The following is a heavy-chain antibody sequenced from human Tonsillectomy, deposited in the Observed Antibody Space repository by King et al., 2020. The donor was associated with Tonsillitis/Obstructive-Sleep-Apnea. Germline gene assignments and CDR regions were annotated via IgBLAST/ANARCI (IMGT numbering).Heavy chain of an antibody. V-gene: IGHV4-39*01. D-gene: IGHD3-3*01. CDR3: ARSLGTIFGRIDP. CDR2: IYYSGST. CDR1: VGSIGSSSYY. Sequence: LQLQESGPGLVKPSETLSLTCTVSVGSIGSSSYYWAWIRQPPGKGLEWIGSIYYSGSTYYNPSLKSRVTISVDTSKNQFSLKLSSVTAADTAVYYCARSLGTIFGRIDPWGQGTLVTVSS. J-gene: IGHJ5*02.